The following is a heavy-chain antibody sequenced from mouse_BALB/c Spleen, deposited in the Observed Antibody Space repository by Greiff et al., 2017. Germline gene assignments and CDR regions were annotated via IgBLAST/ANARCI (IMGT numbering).Heavy chain of an antibody. J-gene: IGHJ1*01. CDR2: INPSNGGT. CDR1: GYPFTSYY. D-gene: IGHD3-3*01. V-gene: IGHV1S81*02. Sequence: VQLQQSGAELVKPGASVKLSCKASGYPFTSYYMYWVKQRPGQGLEWIGEINPSNGGTNFNEKFKSKATLTVDKSSSTAYMQLSSLTSEDSAVYYCTRGGWDWYFDVWGAGTTVTVSS. CDR3: TRGGWDWYFDV.